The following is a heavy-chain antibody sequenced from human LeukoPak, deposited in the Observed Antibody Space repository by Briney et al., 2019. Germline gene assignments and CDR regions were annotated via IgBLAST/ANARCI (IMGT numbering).Heavy chain of an antibody. D-gene: IGHD3-10*01. V-gene: IGHV6-1*01. CDR3: ARDWGPLHYYGPTSNWFDP. CDR2: TYYRSKWYN. J-gene: IGHJ5*02. CDR1: GDSVSSNSAA. Sequence: SQTLSLTCAISGDSVSSNSAAWNWIRQSPSRGLEWLGRTYYRSKWYNDYAVSVKSRITINPDTSKNQFSLQLSSVTAADTAVYYCARDWGPLHYYGPTSNWFDPWGQGTLVTVSS.